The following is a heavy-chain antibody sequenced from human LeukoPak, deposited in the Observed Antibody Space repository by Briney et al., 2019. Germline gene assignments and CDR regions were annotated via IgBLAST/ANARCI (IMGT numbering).Heavy chain of an antibody. CDR1: RFTFDDYG. D-gene: IGHD6-6*01. CDR2: INWNGGST. V-gene: IGHV3-20*04. CDR3: ARDSSGPWFDP. J-gene: IGHJ5*02. Sequence: GGSLRLSCAASRFTFDDYGMSWVRQAPGKGLEWVSGINWNGGSTGYADSVKGRFTISRDNAKNSLYLQMNSLRAEDTAVYYCARDSSGPWFDPWGQGTLVTVSS.